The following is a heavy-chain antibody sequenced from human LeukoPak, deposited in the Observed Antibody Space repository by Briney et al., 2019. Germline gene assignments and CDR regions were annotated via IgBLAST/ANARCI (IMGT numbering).Heavy chain of an antibody. CDR1: GFTSSSYA. V-gene: IGHV3-23*01. CDR3: AKYLVVPARRHYGMDV. CDR2: ISGSGGST. Sequence: GGSLRLSCAASGFTSSSYAMSWVRQAPGKGLEWVSAISGSGGSTYYADSVKGRFTISRDNSKNTLYLQMNSLRAEDTAVYYCAKYLVVPARRHYGMDVWGQGTTVTVSS. J-gene: IGHJ6*02. D-gene: IGHD2-2*01.